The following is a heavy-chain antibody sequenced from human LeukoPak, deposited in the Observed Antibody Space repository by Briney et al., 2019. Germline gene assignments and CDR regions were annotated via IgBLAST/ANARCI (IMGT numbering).Heavy chain of an antibody. CDR1: GGSFSGYY. CDR3: ARGITMVRGVIPYYFDY. CDR2: INHSGST. Sequence: SETLSLTCAVYGGSFSGYYWSWIRQSPGKGLEWIGEINHSGSTKYNPSLKNRVTISVDTSKNQFSLKLSSVTAADTAVYYCARGITMVRGVIPYYFDYWGQGTLVTVSS. D-gene: IGHD3-10*01. J-gene: IGHJ4*02. V-gene: IGHV4-34*01.